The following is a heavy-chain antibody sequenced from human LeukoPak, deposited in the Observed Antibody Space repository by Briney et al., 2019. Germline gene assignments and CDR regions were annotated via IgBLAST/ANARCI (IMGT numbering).Heavy chain of an antibody. Sequence: SQTLSLTCAISGDSVSSNSAAWNWIRQSPSRGLEWLGRTYYRSKWYNEYALSVKTRITISPDTTKNQFSLHLNSVTPDDTAVYYCARDLDSSHSWFDPWGQGTLVTVSS. CDR3: ARDLDSSHSWFDP. J-gene: IGHJ5*02. V-gene: IGHV6-1*01. D-gene: IGHD6-6*01. CDR1: GDSVSSNSAA. CDR2: TYYRSKWYN.